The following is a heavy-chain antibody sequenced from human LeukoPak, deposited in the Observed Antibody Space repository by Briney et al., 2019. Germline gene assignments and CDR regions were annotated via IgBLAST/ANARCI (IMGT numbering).Heavy chain of an antibody. CDR3: ARDPPDDTPWGYYYSYGMDV. D-gene: IGHD3-16*01. J-gene: IGHJ6*02. Sequence: GGSLRLSCAASGFTFSTVWMNWARQAPGKGLEWVAVISYDGSNKYYADSVKGRFTISRDNAKNTLYLQMNDLRAEDTAVYDCARDPPDDTPWGYYYSYGMDVWGQATTVTASS. V-gene: IGHV3-30*03. CDR2: ISYDGSNK. CDR1: GFTFSTVW.